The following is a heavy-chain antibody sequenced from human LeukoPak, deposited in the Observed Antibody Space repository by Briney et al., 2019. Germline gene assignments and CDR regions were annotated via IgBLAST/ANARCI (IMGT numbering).Heavy chain of an antibody. CDR1: GFNFNSYW. CDR2: IEPDGSAK. J-gene: IGHJ4*02. Sequence: PGGSLRLSCAASGFNFNSYWMNWVRQAPGKGLEWVGNIEPDGSAKYYVDSVKGRFTISKDNARNSLYLQLTSLRAEDTALYYCARDLLDWGRGTPVTVSS. V-gene: IGHV3-7*01. CDR3: ARDLLD.